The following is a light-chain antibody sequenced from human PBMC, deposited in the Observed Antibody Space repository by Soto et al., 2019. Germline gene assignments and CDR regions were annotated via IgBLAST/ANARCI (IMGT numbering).Light chain of an antibody. CDR2: EVN. CDR3: CSYAGSSTVV. J-gene: IGLJ2*01. CDR1: SSNVGTYNL. V-gene: IGLV2-23*02. Sequence: QSALTQSASVSGSPGQSITISCTGTSSNVGTYNLVSWYQQHPGKAPKLMIYEVNKRPSGVSNRFSGSRSGNTASLTISGLQAEDEADYYCCSYAGSSTVVFGGGTKLTVL.